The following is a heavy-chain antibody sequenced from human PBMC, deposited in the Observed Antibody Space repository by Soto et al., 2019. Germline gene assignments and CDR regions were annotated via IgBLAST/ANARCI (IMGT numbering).Heavy chain of an antibody. J-gene: IGHJ6*03. V-gene: IGHV3-33*01. D-gene: IGHD2-15*01. CDR2: IWYDGSNK. Sequence: GGSLRLSCAASGFTFSSYGMHWVRQAPGKGLEWVAVIWYDGSNKYYADSVKGRFTISRDNSKNTLYLQMNSLRAEDTAVYYCARATVGYCSGGSCYRLRGYMDVWGKGTTVTVSS. CDR1: GFTFSSYG. CDR3: ARATVGYCSGGSCYRLRGYMDV.